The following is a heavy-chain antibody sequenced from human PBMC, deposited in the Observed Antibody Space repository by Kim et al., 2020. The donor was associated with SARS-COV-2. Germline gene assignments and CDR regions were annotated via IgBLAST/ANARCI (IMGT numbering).Heavy chain of an antibody. CDR3: ARGPPKSTYPSSVGRPKIYHHNYYYLDL. J-gene: IGHJ6*03. D-gene: IGHD3-16*01. CDR1: GYTFVNYD. Sequence: ASVKVSCTASGYTFVNYDIHWVRQAAGQGLEWLAWLNPNSDKVVYAQQLQGRVTDSRRTSIGTVYLELRSLQPDDPGVYFCARGPPKSTYPSSVGRPKIYHHNYYYLDLWGKGTTVTVSS. V-gene: IGHV1-8*01. CDR2: LNPNSDKV.